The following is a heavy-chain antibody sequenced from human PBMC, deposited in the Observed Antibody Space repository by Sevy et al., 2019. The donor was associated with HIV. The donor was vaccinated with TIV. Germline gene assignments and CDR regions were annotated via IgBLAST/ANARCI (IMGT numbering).Heavy chain of an antibody. Sequence: GGSLRLSCAASGFTFSSYGMHWVRQAPGKGLEWVAVIWYDGSNKYYADSVKGRSTISRDNSKNTLYLQMNSLRAEDTAVYYCARDPIVGAPGGWFDPWGQGTLVTVSS. J-gene: IGHJ5*02. D-gene: IGHD1-26*01. V-gene: IGHV3-33*01. CDR2: IWYDGSNK. CDR1: GFTFSSYG. CDR3: ARDPIVGAPGGWFDP.